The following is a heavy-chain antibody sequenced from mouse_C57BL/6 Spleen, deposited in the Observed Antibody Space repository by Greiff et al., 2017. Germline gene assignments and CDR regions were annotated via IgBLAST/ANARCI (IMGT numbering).Heavy chain of an antibody. CDR1: GYTFTSYW. V-gene: IGHV1-55*01. Sequence: QVQLQQSGAELVKPGASVKMSCKASGYTFTSYWITWVKQRPGQGLEWIGDIYPGSGSTNYNEKFKSKATLTVDTSSSTAYMQLSSLTSEDSAVYYCARFYYGNSYAMDYWGQGTSVTVSS. J-gene: IGHJ4*01. D-gene: IGHD2-1*01. CDR2: IYPGSGST. CDR3: ARFYYGNSYAMDY.